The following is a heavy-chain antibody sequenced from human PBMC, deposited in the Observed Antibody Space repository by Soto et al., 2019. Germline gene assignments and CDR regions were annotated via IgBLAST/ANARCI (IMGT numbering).Heavy chain of an antibody. CDR1: GFTFSSYG. CDR3: AKDKAPPLIVVVTAPSYYFDY. CDR2: ISYDGSNK. J-gene: IGHJ4*02. D-gene: IGHD2-21*02. V-gene: IGHV3-30*18. Sequence: QVQLVESGGGVVQPGRSLRLSCAASGFTFSSYGMHWVRQAPGKGLEWVAVISYDGSNKYYADSVKGRFTISRDNSKNTLYLQMNRLRAEDTAVYYCAKDKAPPLIVVVTAPSYYFDYWGQGTLVTVSS.